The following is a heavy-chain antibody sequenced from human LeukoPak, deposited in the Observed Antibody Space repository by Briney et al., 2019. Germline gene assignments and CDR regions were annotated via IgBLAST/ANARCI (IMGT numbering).Heavy chain of an antibody. Sequence: SETLSLTCAVYGGSFSGYYWSWIRQPPGKGLEWIGEINHSGSTNYNPSLKSRVTISVDTSKNQFSLKLSSVTAADTAVYYCARASDYYYYMDVWGKGTTVTVSS. J-gene: IGHJ6*03. CDR1: GGSFSGYY. V-gene: IGHV4-34*01. CDR3: ARASDYYYYMDV. CDR2: INHSGST.